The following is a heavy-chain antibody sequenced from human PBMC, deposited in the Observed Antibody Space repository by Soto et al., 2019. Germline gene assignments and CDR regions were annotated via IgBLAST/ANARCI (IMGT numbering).Heavy chain of an antibody. D-gene: IGHD3-22*01. CDR1: GGSISGYY. J-gene: IGHJ6*02. V-gene: IGHV4-59*08. CDR3: ARRLYYDSSGFEGGGMDV. Sequence: SETLSLTCTVSGGSISGYYWSWLRQPPGKGLEWIGYIYNIGSTNYNPSLRSRVTISVDTSKNQFSLKLSSVTAADTAVYYCARRLYYDSSGFEGGGMDVWGQGTTVTVS. CDR2: IYNIGST.